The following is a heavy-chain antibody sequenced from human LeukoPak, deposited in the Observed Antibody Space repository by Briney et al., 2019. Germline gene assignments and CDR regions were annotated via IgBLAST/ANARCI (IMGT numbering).Heavy chain of an antibody. D-gene: IGHD3-22*01. J-gene: IGHJ4*02. Sequence: ASVKVSCKASGYTFTDYYMHWVRQAPGQGLEWMGWISAYNGNTNYAQKLQGRVAMTTDTSTSTAYMELRSLRSDDTAVYYCARSRITMIVVEYYFDYWGQGTLVTVSS. CDR1: GYTFTDYY. V-gene: IGHV1-18*04. CDR2: ISAYNGNT. CDR3: ARSRITMIVVEYYFDY.